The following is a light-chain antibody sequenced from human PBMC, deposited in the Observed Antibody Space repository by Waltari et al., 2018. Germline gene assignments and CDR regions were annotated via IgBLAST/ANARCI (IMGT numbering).Light chain of an antibody. CDR2: DAS. CDR1: QSVSKY. V-gene: IGKV3-20*01. Sequence: VSTQPPGPLSLSPGERATLSCRASQSVSKYLAWYQQKPGQAPRLLIYDASTRATGIPDRFSATGWGTDFSLSISRLEPEDFAVYYCQKYGTLPATFGQGTKVQ. CDR3: QKYGTLPAT. J-gene: IGKJ1*01.